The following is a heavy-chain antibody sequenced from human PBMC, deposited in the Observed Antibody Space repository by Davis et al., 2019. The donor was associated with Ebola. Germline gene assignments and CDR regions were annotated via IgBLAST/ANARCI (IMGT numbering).Heavy chain of an antibody. V-gene: IGHV4-59*08. J-gene: IGHJ2*01. CDR1: GGSISSYY. Sequence: SETLSLTCTVPGGSISSYYWSWIRQPPGKGLEWIGYIYYSGSTNYNPSLKSRVTISVDTSKNQFSLKLSSVTAADTAVYYCARHRTIFGVVISYWYFDLWGRGTLVTVSS. CDR2: IYYSGST. D-gene: IGHD3-3*01. CDR3: ARHRTIFGVVISYWYFDL.